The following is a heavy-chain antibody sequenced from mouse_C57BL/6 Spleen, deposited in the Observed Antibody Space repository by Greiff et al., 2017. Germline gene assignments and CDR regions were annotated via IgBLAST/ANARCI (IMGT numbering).Heavy chain of an antibody. CDR1: GYTFTDYN. CDR2: INPNNGGT. D-gene: IGHD2-5*01. CDR3: ASRGYSNYGGFAY. Sequence: EVQLQQSGPELVKPGASVKIPCKASGYTFTDYNMDWVKQSHGKSLEWIGDINPNNGGTIYNQKFKGKATLTVDKSSSTAYMELRSLTSEDTAVYYCASRGYSNYGGFAYWGQGTLVTVSA. J-gene: IGHJ3*01. V-gene: IGHV1-18*01.